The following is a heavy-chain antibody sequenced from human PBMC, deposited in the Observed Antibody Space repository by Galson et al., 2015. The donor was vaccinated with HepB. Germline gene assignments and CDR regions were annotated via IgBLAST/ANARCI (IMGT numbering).Heavy chain of an antibody. V-gene: IGHV5-51*01. CDR1: GYSFTNSW. J-gene: IGHJ4*02. CDR2: IYTGDSDT. Sequence: QSGAEVKKPGESLKMSCKGSGYSFTNSWIGWVRQVPGKGLEWMAIIYTGDSDTRYSPSFPGPVTISADKSISTAYLQWSSLRASDTAMYYCARGRGYCISTSCYEFDYWGQGTLVTVSS. CDR3: ARGRGYCISTSCYEFDY. D-gene: IGHD2-2*01.